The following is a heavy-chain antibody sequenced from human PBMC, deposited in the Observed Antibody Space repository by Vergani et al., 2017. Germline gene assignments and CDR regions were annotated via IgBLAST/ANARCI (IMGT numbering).Heavy chain of an antibody. CDR3: ARGRSSTSRYSYYYYMDV. D-gene: IGHD2-2*01. CDR1: GGSFSGYY. J-gene: IGHJ6*03. Sequence: QVPLQQLCAGLLKPSEILSLLRAVYGGSFSGYYWSWIRQPPGKGLEWIGEINQSGRTNYHPSLKSRVTISVDTSKNQFSLKLSSETAADAAVYYCARGRSSTSRYSYYYYMDVWGKGTTITVSS. CDR2: INQSGRT. V-gene: IGHV4-34*01.